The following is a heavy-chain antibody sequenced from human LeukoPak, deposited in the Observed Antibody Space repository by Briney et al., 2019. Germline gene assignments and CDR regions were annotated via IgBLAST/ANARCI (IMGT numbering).Heavy chain of an antibody. D-gene: IGHD6-19*01. J-gene: IGHJ4*02. CDR2: ISGSGDNT. Sequence: PGGSLTLSCAASGFSFSSYAMSWVRQAPGKGLEGVSSISGSGDNTYYAESVKGRLTISRDNSKNTLFLQMNSLRAEDTAVFYCAKRSGYTTGWFFDFWGQGTLVTVSS. CDR1: GFSFSSYA. V-gene: IGHV3-23*01. CDR3: AKRSGYTTGWFFDF.